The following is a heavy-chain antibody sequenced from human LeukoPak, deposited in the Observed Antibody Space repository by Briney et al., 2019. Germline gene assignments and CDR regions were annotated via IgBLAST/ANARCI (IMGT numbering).Heavy chain of an antibody. J-gene: IGHJ4*02. CDR1: GGSISSYY. D-gene: IGHD5-18*01. CDR3: ARDADSYGFDY. CDR2: IYYSGST. Sequence: KPSETLSLTCTVSGGSISSYYWSWIRQPPGKGLEWIGYIYYSGSTNYNPSLKSRVTISVGTSKNQFSLKLSSVTAADTAVYYCARDADSYGFDYWGQGTLVTVSS. V-gene: IGHV4-59*01.